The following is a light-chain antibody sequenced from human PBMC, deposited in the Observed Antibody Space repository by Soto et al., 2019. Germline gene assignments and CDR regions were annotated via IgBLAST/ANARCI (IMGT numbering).Light chain of an antibody. CDR2: NPS. J-gene: IGKJ4*01. Sequence: EIVMTQSPATLSVSPGERATLSCGASQSVSSNLAWYQQKPGQAPKLLLYNPSTRATGIPARFSGSGSGTEFTLTISSLQSADFAIYYCQQYDDWPLTFGGGTKVEIK. V-gene: IGKV3-15*01. CDR3: QQYDDWPLT. CDR1: QSVSSN.